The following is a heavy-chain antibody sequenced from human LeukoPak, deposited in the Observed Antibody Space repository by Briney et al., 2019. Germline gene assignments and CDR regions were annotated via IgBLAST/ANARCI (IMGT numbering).Heavy chain of an antibody. CDR2: KNHRGVT. Sequence: SETLSLTCAVYGGSFSDYYWTWIRQSPGKGLEWIGEKNHRGVTNYNPSLKSRVTISVDTSKNQFSLNLNSVTAADTGLYYCARGKDRGFRGSHRFDPNWFDPWGQGTLVTVSS. V-gene: IGHV4-34*01. J-gene: IGHJ5*02. CDR3: ARGKDRGFRGSHRFDPNWFDP. CDR1: GGSFSDYY. D-gene: IGHD3-16*02.